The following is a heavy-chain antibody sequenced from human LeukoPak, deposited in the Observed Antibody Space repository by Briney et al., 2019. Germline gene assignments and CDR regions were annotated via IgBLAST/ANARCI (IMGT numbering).Heavy chain of an antibody. D-gene: IGHD6-19*01. CDR3: VKNDGWFHLAQ. Sequence: GGSLRLSCAVSGFNFRDHWMDWVRQAPGKGLEWVGHIKNDGSETYYLDSLKGRFSISGDNTNNALYLQMNSLRVEDTAVYYCVKNDGWFHLAQWGQGTLVTVSS. J-gene: IGHJ4*02. CDR1: GFNFRDHW. V-gene: IGHV3-7*03. CDR2: IKNDGSET.